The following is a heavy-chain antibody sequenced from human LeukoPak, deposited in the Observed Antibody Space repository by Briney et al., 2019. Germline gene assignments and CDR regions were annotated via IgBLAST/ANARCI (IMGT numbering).Heavy chain of an antibody. J-gene: IGHJ4*02. CDR2: ISSSSSYI. CDR3: ARDWGAARPDFDY. CDR1: GFTFSSYS. V-gene: IGHV3-21*01. D-gene: IGHD1-26*01. Sequence: PGGSLRLSCAASGFTFSSYSMNWVRQAPGKGLEWVSSISSSSSYIYYADSVKGRFTISRDNAKNSLYLQMNSLRAEDTAVYYCARDWGAARPDFDYWGQGTLVTVSS.